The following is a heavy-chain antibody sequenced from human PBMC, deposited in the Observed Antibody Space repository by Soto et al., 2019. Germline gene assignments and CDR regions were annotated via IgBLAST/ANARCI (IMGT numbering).Heavy chain of an antibody. CDR1: GFTFSSYA. CDR2: ISGSGGST. J-gene: IGHJ5*02. V-gene: IGHV3-23*01. D-gene: IGHD3-16*01. Sequence: EVQLLESGGGLVQPGGSLRLSCAASGFTFSSYAMSWVRQAPGKGLEWVSAISGSGGSTYYADSVKGRFTISRDNSKNTLYLQLNSLRAEDTAVYYCAKDWYYASIWGSPALRWFDPWGQGTLVTVSS. CDR3: AKDWYYASIWGSPALRWFDP.